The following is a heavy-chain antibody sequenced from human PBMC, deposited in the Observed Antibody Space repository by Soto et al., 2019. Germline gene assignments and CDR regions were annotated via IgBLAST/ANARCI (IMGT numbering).Heavy chain of an antibody. J-gene: IGHJ5*02. CDR1: GGSISSGGYY. CDR2: IYYSGST. D-gene: IGHD2-21*02. CDR3: ARGLGCGGDCYQNWFDP. V-gene: IGHV4-31*03. Sequence: SETLSLTCTVSGGSISSGGYYWSWIRQHPGKCLEWIGYIYYSGSTYYNPSLKSRVTISVDTSKNQFSLKLSSVTAADTAVYYCARGLGCGGDCYQNWFDPWGQGTLVTVSS.